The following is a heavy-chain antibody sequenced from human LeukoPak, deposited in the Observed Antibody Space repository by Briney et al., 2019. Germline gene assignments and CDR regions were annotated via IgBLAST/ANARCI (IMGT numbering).Heavy chain of an antibody. Sequence: TGGSLRLSCAASGFTFSSYSMNWVRQAPGKGLEWVSHISRGSGSISYADSVKGRFTISRDNAKNSLYLQMNSLRDEDTAVYYCARVGDGYNERGAFDIWGQGTMVTVSS. CDR3: ARVGDGYNERGAFDI. V-gene: IGHV3-48*02. CDR2: ISRGSGSI. J-gene: IGHJ3*02. D-gene: IGHD5-24*01. CDR1: GFTFSSYS.